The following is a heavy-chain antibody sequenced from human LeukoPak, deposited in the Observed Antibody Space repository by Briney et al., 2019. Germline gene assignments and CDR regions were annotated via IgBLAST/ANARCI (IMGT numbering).Heavy chain of an antibody. Sequence: GASVTVSCTASGYTFTSCGISWVRQAPGQGLEWMGWISAYNGDTNYAQKLQGRVTMTTDTSTSTAYMELRSLTSDDTAVYFCARDPNRQYDYWGQGTLVTVSS. CDR2: ISAYNGDT. V-gene: IGHV1-18*01. CDR3: ARDPNRQYDY. J-gene: IGHJ4*02. CDR1: GYTFTSCG. D-gene: IGHD1-14*01.